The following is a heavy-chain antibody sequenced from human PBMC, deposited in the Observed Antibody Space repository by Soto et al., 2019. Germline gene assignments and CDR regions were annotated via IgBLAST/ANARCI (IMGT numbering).Heavy chain of an antibody. V-gene: IGHV3-74*01. CDR2: INSDGSST. D-gene: IGHD3-9*01. Sequence: SLRLSCAPTGFAFSSYWMHWVRQAPGKGLVWVSRINSDGSSTSYADSVKGRFTISRDNAKNTLYLQMNSLRAEDTAVYYCARGQGRYFDRTWAFDIWGQGTMVTVSS. J-gene: IGHJ3*02. CDR1: GFAFSSYW. CDR3: ARGQGRYFDRTWAFDI.